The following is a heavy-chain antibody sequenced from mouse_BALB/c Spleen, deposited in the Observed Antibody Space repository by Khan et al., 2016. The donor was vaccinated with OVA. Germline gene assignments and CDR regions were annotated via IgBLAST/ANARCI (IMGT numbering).Heavy chain of an antibody. V-gene: IGHV9-3-1*01. J-gene: IGHJ4*01. CDR1: GYTFTNFG. CDR2: INTYTGEP. Sequence: QIQLQQSGPEVKKPGETVKISCKASGYTFTNFGMNWVKQSPGKALKWMGWINTYTGEPTYADDFKGRFAFSLETSASTAYLQINNLKNEDTATYFCARPPYFSYVLDYWGQGTSVTVSS. CDR3: ARPPYFSYVLDY. D-gene: IGHD2-10*01.